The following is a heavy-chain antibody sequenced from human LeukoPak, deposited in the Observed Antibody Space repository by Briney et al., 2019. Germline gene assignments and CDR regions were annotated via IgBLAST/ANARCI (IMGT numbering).Heavy chain of an antibody. J-gene: IGHJ4*02. CDR1: SYSISSGSY. CDR2: IFHSGNS. Sequence: KPSETLSLTCAVSSYSISSGSYWGWIRKSPGKGLEWFGSIFHSGNSYYNPSLKSRLTMSVDTSKNQFSLKLTSVTAADTALYYCARVTYVDDMLYQYFDYWGQGILVTVSS. D-gene: IGHD4-17*01. V-gene: IGHV4-38-2*01. CDR3: ARVTYVDDMLYQYFDY.